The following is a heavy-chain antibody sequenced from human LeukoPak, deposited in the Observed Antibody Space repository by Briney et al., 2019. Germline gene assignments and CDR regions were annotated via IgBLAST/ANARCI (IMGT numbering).Heavy chain of an antibody. J-gene: IGHJ4*02. CDR3: AKGLGRLLLWVLDY. CDR2: ISYDGSDN. CDR1: EFSFSTYG. V-gene: IGHV3-30*18. Sequence: PGGTLRLSCAPSEFSFSTYGMHWVPQAPGKGLEWVAGISYDGSDNSYADSVKGRFTISRDHSKNTLFLQMNSLRPEDTAVYYCAKGLGRLLLWVLDYWGQGSLVTVSS. D-gene: IGHD2-2*03.